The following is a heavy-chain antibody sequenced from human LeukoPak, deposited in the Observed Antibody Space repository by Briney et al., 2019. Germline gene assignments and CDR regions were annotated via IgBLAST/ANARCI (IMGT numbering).Heavy chain of an antibody. D-gene: IGHD6-13*01. CDR3: TAGSSSWYPGY. V-gene: IGHV1-2*02. CDR2: INPNSGGT. CDR1: GYTFTANY. J-gene: IGHJ4*02. Sequence: ASVKVSCKAPGYTFTANYMHGVRQAPGQGLEWMGWINPNSGGTKYAQQFQGRVTMTRDTTISTAYMELSSLRSDDPAVSYCTAGSSSWYPGYWGQGTLVAVSS.